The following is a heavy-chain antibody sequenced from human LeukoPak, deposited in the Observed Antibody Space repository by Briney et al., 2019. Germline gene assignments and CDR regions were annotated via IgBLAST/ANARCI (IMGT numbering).Heavy chain of an antibody. CDR1: GFTVSSNY. Sequence: GGSLRLSCAASGFTVSSNYMSWVRQAPGKGLEWVSVIYSGGSTYYADSVKGRFTISRDNSKNTLYLQMNSLRAEDTAVYYCARDPNDYGDYVRTDFGYWGQGTLVTVSS. CDR3: ARDPNDYGDYVRTDFGY. CDR2: IYSGGST. D-gene: IGHD4-17*01. J-gene: IGHJ4*02. V-gene: IGHV3-53*01.